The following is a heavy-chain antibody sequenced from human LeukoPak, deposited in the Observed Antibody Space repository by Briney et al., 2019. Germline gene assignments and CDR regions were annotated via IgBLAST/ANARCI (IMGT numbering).Heavy chain of an antibody. CDR1: GFTFSSYS. V-gene: IGHV3-21*01. CDR3: ARIRGATMIVSYFDY. CDR2: ISSSSSYI. D-gene: IGHD3-22*01. J-gene: IGHJ4*02. Sequence: PGGSLRLSCAASGFTFSSYSMNWVRQAPGKGLEWVSSISSSSSYIYYADSVKGRFTISRDNAKNSLYLQMNSLRAEDTAVYYCARIRGATMIVSYFDYWGRGTLVTVSS.